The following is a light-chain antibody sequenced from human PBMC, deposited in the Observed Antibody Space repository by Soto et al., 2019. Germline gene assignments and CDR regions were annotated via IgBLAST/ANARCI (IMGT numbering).Light chain of an antibody. V-gene: IGLV2-23*02. J-gene: IGLJ3*02. CDR3: CSYAGSRMGV. CDR2: EVN. CDR1: SSGVGSYNR. Sequence: QSALTQPASVSGSLGQSITISCTGTSSGVGSYNRVYWYQQHPGKVPKVMIYEVNKRPSGVSNRFSGSKSGNTASLTISGLQAEDEADYYCCSYAGSRMGVLGGGTKVTVL.